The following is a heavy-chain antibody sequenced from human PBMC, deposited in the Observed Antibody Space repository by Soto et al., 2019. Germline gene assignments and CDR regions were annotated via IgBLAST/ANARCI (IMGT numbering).Heavy chain of an antibody. CDR3: ARVDPRGVAVVRDY. V-gene: IGHV1-18*01. D-gene: IGHD3-10*01. CDR2: ISGFNGQT. Sequence: QVQLVQSGPEVKKPGASVKVSCKASGNTFASHGFSWVLQAPGQGLEWMGWISGFNGQTNYALKFQGRVTLTTDTSTSTAYMALRSLRSDDTAVYFCARVDPRGVAVVRDYWGQGTLVTVSS. J-gene: IGHJ4*02. CDR1: GNTFASHG.